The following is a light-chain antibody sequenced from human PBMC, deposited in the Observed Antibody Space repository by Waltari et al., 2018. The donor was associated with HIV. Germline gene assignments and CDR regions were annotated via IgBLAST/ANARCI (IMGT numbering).Light chain of an antibody. CDR3: CSYTGSGRL. Sequence: QSGLTQVASVSGSPGQSITISCTGTRSDVGAYNLVSWYQQRPGTAPQLLIFEVTKRTSGRSGLVSCSRSGNTASLTISGLQAEDEGDYYCCSYTGSGRLFGGGTKLTVL. CDR1: RSDVGAYNL. CDR2: EVT. J-gene: IGLJ2*01. V-gene: IGLV2-23*02.